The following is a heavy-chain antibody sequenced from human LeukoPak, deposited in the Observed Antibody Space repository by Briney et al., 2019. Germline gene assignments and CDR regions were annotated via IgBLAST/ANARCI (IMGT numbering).Heavy chain of an antibody. CDR1: GFTFSSYW. V-gene: IGHV3-7*01. CDR3: AGDIEAAGLFFDY. Sequence: PGGSLRLSCAASGFTFSSYWMSWVRQAPGQGLEWVANIKYDGSETYYVDSVKGRFTISRDNAKNSLYLQMNSLRAEDTAVYYCAGDIEAAGLFFDYWGQGTLVTVSS. D-gene: IGHD6-13*01. J-gene: IGHJ4*02. CDR2: IKYDGSET.